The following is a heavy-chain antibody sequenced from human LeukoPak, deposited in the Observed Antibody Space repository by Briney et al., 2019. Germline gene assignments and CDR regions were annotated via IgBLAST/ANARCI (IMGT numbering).Heavy chain of an antibody. CDR1: GYTLTELS. V-gene: IGHV1-24*01. J-gene: IGHJ3*02. CDR2: FDPEDGET. CDR3: ASIPKVQLERRWAFDI. Sequence: ASVKVSCKVSGYTLTELSMHWVRQAPGKGLEWMGGFDPEDGETIYAQKFQGRVTMTEDTSTDTAYMELSSLRSEDTAVYYCASIPKVQLERRWAFDIWGQGTMVTVSS. D-gene: IGHD1-1*01.